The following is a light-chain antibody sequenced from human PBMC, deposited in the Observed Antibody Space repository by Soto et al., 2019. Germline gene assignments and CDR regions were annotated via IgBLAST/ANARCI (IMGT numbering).Light chain of an antibody. Sequence: QSVLTQPPSASGSPGRSVTISCTGTSSDVGGYDYVSWYQQHPGKAPKVIIYEVYKRPSGVPDRFSGSKSGKTASLTVSGLQADDEADYYCSSYVGNNNLVFGGGTQLTVL. J-gene: IGLJ3*02. CDR3: SSYVGNNNLV. V-gene: IGLV2-8*01. CDR1: SSDVGGYDY. CDR2: EVY.